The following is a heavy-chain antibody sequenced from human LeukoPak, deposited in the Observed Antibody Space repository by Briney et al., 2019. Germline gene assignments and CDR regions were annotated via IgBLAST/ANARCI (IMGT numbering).Heavy chain of an antibody. D-gene: IGHD1-26*01. V-gene: IGHV1-24*01. CDR2: FDPEDGET. CDR3: ATDTVVGATYAFDI. J-gene: IGHJ3*02. CDR1: GYTLTELS. Sequence: GASVKVSCKVSGYTLTELSMHWVRQAPGKGLEWMGGFDPEDGETIYAQKFQGRVTMTEDTSTDTAYMELSSLRSEDTAVYYCATDTVVGATYAFDIWGQGTMVTVSS.